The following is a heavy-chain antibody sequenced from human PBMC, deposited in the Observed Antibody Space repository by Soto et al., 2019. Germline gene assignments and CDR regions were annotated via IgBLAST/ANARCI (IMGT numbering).Heavy chain of an antibody. CDR2: ILSDGKKK. CDR1: GISFKKYT. V-gene: IGHV3-30*04. CDR3: ARDEADHSDY. J-gene: IGHJ4*02. Sequence: QVQLVESGGGVVPPGRSLRLSCAASGISFKKYTMHWVRQAPGKGLEWVAGILSDGKKKYYAVSVQGRFTISRDNSKNTLYVQMSSLRPDDTDLYYCARDEADHSDYWGQGTLVTVSS. D-gene: IGHD2-21*01.